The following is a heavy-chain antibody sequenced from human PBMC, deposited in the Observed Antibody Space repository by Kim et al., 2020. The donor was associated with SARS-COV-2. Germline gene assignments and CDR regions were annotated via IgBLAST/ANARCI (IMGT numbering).Heavy chain of an antibody. D-gene: IGHD2-21*02. J-gene: IGHJ4*02. CDR2: IYYSGST. V-gene: IGHV4-39*02. Sequence: SETLSITCTVSGGSISSSSYYWGWIRQPPGKGLEWIGSIYYSGSTYYNPSLKSRVTISVDTSKNQFSLKLSSVTAADTAVYYCAREGRIVVVTASGDFRYWGQGTLVTVSS. CDR1: GGSISSSSYY. CDR3: AREGRIVVVTASGDFRY.